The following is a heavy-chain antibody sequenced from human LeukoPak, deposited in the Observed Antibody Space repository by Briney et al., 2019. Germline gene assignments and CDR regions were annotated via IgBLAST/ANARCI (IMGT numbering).Heavy chain of an antibody. CDR2: LYYDGRT. CDR1: GDSVSSSNYY. D-gene: IGHD3-10*01. J-gene: IGHJ4*02. V-gene: IGHV4-39*01. Sequence: SETLSLTCTVFGDSVSSSNYYWAWFRQPPGKGLDWIGSLYYDGRTYYSPSLESRVTVSVDTSKNQFALKLTSVTAADTAVYYCARTLVRGIIEFDFWGQGTLVTVSS. CDR3: ARTLVRGIIEFDF.